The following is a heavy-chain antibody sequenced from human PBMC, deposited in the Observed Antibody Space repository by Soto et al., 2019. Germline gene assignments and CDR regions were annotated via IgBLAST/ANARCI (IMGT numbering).Heavy chain of an antibody. Sequence: QVQLQESGPGLVKPSGTLSLTCAVTGGSISSSNWWTWVRQPPGEGLEWVGEISRSGTTNYKPSLKSRVSISVDKSRNEFSLNLGSVTAADTAMYYCARESASSGVFTWGQGTMVTVSS. CDR3: ARESASSGVFT. J-gene: IGHJ3*01. CDR2: ISRSGTT. D-gene: IGHD6-19*01. CDR1: GGSISSSNW. V-gene: IGHV4-4*02.